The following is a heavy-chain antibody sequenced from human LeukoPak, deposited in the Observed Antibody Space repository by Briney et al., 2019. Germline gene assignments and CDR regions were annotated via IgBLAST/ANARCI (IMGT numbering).Heavy chain of an antibody. CDR2: ISSSSSYI. CDR1: GFTFSSYS. Sequence: PGGSLRLSCAASGFTFSSYSMNWVRQASGKGLEWVSSISSSSSYIYYADSVKGRFTISRDNAKNSLYLQMNSLRAEDTADYYCARALPSPLYSGSYADAFDIWGQGTMVTVSS. J-gene: IGHJ3*02. V-gene: IGHV3-21*01. D-gene: IGHD1-26*01. CDR3: ARALPSPLYSGSYADAFDI.